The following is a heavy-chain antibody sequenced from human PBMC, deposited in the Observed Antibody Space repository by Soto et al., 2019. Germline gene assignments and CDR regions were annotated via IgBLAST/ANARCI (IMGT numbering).Heavy chain of an antibody. CDR1: GYTFTGHY. Sequence: ASVKVTCKTSGYTFTGHYIHGVRQAPQQGPEWMGEIGPESGATRYAEKFQGRVTMTIDTSITTVYMELRNLSPDDTAVYYCGRGRSGQIATFYWGQGTQVTVSS. J-gene: IGHJ4*02. V-gene: IGHV1-2*02. D-gene: IGHD1-26*01. CDR2: IGPESGAT. CDR3: GRGRSGQIATFY.